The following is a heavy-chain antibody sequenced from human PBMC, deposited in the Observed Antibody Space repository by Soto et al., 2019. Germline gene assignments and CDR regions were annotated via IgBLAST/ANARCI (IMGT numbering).Heavy chain of an antibody. CDR1: GGTFSNYA. CDR3: ARIGGGYYYDSSGYYSLGAFDI. V-gene: IGHV1-69*13. Sequence: SVKVSCKASGGTFSNYAISWVRQAPGQGLEWMGGIIPIFGTANYAQKFQGRVTITADESTSTAYMELSSLRSEDTAVYYCARIGGGYYYDSSGYYSLGAFDIWGQGTMVTVSS. CDR2: IIPIFGTA. J-gene: IGHJ3*02. D-gene: IGHD3-22*01.